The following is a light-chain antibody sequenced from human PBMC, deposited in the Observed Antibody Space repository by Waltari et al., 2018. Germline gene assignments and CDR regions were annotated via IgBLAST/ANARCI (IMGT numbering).Light chain of an antibody. J-gene: IGLJ2*01. CDR1: SSNIGAGYD. V-gene: IGLV1-40*01. CDR3: QSYDNTSGSI. Sequence: QSGLTQPPSVSGAPGQRVTISCTGSSSNIGAGYDVHWYQLFPGTAPKLLISGNGNRPSGVPDRFSGSNAGASASRAITGLQAEDGADYYCQSYDNTSGSIFGGGTKLTVL. CDR2: GNG.